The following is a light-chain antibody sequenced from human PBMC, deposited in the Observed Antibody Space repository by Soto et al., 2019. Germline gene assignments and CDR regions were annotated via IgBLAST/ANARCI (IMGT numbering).Light chain of an antibody. CDR3: QHYYPMRTWA. CDR2: WAS. J-gene: IGKJ1*01. Sequence: DIVMTQSPDSLSVSLGERATINCKSSQSVLHTFNNRNYLAWYQKKPGQPPRLLIYWASARESGVPDRFSGSGSGTDFTLTISSLQAEDVAVYYCQHYYPMRTWAFGQGTKVEIK. V-gene: IGKV4-1*01. CDR1: QSVLHTFNNRNY.